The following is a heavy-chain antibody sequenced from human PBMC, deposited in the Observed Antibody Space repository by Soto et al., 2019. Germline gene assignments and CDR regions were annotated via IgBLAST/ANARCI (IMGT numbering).Heavy chain of an antibody. D-gene: IGHD5-18*01. V-gene: IGHV4-61*05. J-gene: IGHJ4*02. CDR1: GGSISSSSYY. CDR3: AKQATGGYSYGYYFDY. CDR2: IYYSGST. Sequence: SETLSLTCTVSGGSISSSSYYWGWIRQPPGKGLEWIGYIYYSGSTNYNPSLTSRVTISVDTSKNQFFLKLSSVTAADTAVYYCAKQATGGYSYGYYFDYWGQGILVTVSS.